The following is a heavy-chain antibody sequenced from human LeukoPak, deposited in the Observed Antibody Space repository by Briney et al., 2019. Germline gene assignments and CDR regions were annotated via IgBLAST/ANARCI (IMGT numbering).Heavy chain of an antibody. V-gene: IGHV4-4*07. CDR3: ARDPVTIFGVVYYYYGMDV. J-gene: IGHJ6*02. CDR2: IYTSGST. D-gene: IGHD3-3*01. Sequence: KPSETLSLTCTVSGGSISSYYWSWIRQPAGKGLEWIGRIYTSGSTNYNPSLKSRVTMSVDTSKNQFSLKLSSVTAADTAVYYCARDPVTIFGVVYYYYGMDVWGQGTTVTVSS. CDR1: GGSISSYY.